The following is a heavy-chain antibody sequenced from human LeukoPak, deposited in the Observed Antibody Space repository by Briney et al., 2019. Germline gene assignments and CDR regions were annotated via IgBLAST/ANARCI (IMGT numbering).Heavy chain of an antibody. V-gene: IGHV3-23*01. J-gene: IGHJ4*02. CDR2: ISGSGGST. Sequence: GGSLRLSCAASGFTFSSYAMSWVRQAPGKGLEWVSAISGSGGSTYYADSVKGRLTISRDNSQNTLYLQMNSLRAEDTAVYYCANALVRGTLYYFDYWGQGTLVTVSS. CDR1: GFTFSSYA. CDR3: ANALVRGTLYYFDY. D-gene: IGHD3-16*01.